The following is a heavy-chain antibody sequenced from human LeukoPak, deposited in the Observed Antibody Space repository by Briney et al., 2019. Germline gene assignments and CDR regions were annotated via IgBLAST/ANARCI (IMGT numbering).Heavy chain of an antibody. Sequence: PGGSLRLSCAASGFTFSSYGMHWVRQAPGKGLEWVAVISYDGSNKYYADSVKGRFTISRDNSKHTLYLQMNSLRAEDTAVFYCARSPGPAAAAPGYFQHWGQGTLVTVSS. CDR1: GFTFSSYG. V-gene: IGHV3-30*03. D-gene: IGHD6-13*01. J-gene: IGHJ1*01. CDR3: ARSPGPAAAAPGYFQH. CDR2: ISYDGSNK.